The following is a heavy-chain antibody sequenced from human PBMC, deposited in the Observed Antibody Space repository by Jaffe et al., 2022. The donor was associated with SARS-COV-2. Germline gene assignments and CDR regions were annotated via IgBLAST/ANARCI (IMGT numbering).Heavy chain of an antibody. V-gene: IGHV4-38-2*02. CDR1: GYSISSGYY. CDR3: ARTPSGSYDRYFQH. J-gene: IGHJ1*01. D-gene: IGHD1-26*01. CDR2: IYHSGST. Sequence: QVQLQESGPGLVKPSETLSLTCTVSGYSISSGYYWGWIRQPPGKGLEWIGSIYHSGSTYYNPSLKSRVTISVDTSKNQFSLKLSSVTAADTAVYYCARTPSGSYDRYFQHWGQGTLVTVSS.